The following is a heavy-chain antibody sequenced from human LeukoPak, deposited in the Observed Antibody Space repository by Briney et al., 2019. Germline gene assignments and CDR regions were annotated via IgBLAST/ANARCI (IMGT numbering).Heavy chain of an antibody. CDR1: GGSISSYY. J-gene: IGHJ3*02. CDR3: ARAPMNDYGDYRWDAFDI. Sequence: SETLSLTCTVSGGSISSYYWSWIRQPPGKVLERIGYIYYSGSTNYNPSLKSRVTISVDTSKNRFSLKLSSVTAADTAVYYCARAPMNDYGDYRWDAFDIWGQGTMVTVSS. CDR2: IYYSGST. D-gene: IGHD4-17*01. V-gene: IGHV4-59*01.